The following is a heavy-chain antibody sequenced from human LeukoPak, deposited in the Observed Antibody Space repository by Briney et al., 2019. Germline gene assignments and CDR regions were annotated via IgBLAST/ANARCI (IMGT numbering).Heavy chain of an antibody. CDR2: IGGSGIST. D-gene: IGHD3-22*01. CDR1: GFTFSSYA. CDR3: AKSWNYYDSSGDDALDI. V-gene: IGHV3-23*01. J-gene: IGHJ3*02. Sequence: GGSLRLSCAASGFTFSSYAMSWVRQAPGKGLEWVSGIGGSGISTYYADSVKGRFTISRDNSKNTLYLQMNSLRVEDTAVYYCAKSWNYYDSSGDDALDIWGQGTMVTVSS.